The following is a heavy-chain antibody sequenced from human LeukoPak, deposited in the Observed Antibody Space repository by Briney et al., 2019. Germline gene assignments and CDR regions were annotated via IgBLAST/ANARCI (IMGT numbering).Heavy chain of an antibody. CDR2: IFTSGNT. V-gene: IGHV4-61*02. Sequence: SETLSLTCTVSGAAISSGTYYWSWIRQPAGKGLEWIGRIFTSGNTDYNPSLKSRVFISIETSKNRFSLTLNSVTAADTAVYYCARFRGGSFDYWGQGTLVTVSS. J-gene: IGHJ4*02. D-gene: IGHD3-3*01. CDR1: GAAISSGTYY. CDR3: ARFRGGSFDY.